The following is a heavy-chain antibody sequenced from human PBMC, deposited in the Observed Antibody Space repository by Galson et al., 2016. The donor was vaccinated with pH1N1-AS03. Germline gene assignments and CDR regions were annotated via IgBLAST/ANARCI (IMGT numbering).Heavy chain of an antibody. CDR3: AHRHGGNSHYFRY. CDR1: GFSHSASGVA. V-gene: IGHV2-5*02. J-gene: IGHJ4*02. CDR2: IYWDDDK. D-gene: IGHD4-23*01. Sequence: PALVKPTQTLTLTCTLSGFSHSASGVAVAWIRQPPGKALEWLALIYWDDDKRYSPSLRDKLTITKDSSTNQVVLTMTNMDPVDTAPSYCAHRHGGNSHYFRYWGPGTLVTVSS.